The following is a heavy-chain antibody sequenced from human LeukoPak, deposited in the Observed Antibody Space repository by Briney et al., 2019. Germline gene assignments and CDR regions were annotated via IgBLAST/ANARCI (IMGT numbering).Heavy chain of an antibody. J-gene: IGHJ4*02. CDR3: ARGVSSGSWGLFDY. CDR1: GFTFSSYW. V-gene: IGHV3-7*01. Sequence: PGGSLRLSCAASGFTFSSYWMSWVRQAPGRGLEGVANIKQDGSEKYYVDSVKGRFTISRDNAKNSLYLQMNSLSAEDTAVYSCARGVSSGSWGLFDYWGQGTLVTVSS. CDR2: IKQDGSEK. D-gene: IGHD6-19*01.